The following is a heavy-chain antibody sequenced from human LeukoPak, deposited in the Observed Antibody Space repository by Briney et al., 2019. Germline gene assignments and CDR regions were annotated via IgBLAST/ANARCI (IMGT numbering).Heavy chain of an antibody. CDR1: GGTFSSYA. Sequence: SVKVSCKASGGTFSSYAISWVRQAPGQGLEWMGGIIPIFGTANYAQKFQGRVTITADESTSTAYMELSSLRSEDTAVYYCARARYDSSGYYVGPLDCWGQGTLVTVSS. CDR3: ARARYDSSGYYVGPLDC. D-gene: IGHD3-22*01. V-gene: IGHV1-69*01. J-gene: IGHJ4*02. CDR2: IIPIFGTA.